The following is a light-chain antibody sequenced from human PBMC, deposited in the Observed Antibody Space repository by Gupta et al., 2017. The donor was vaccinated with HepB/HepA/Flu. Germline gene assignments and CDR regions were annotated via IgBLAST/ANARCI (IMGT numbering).Light chain of an antibody. CDR3: QQCHNPPLT. CDR2: DAA. V-gene: IGKV1-33*01. Sequence: LMHPSPSSLSASVGDRVTIACQASQDIRNHLNWYQHKAGKAPKLLISDAANVETGVPSRFSGSGSGTDLTVTITGLQPEDLATYSCQQCHNPPLTFGVGTKVEI. J-gene: IGKJ4*01. CDR1: QDIRNH.